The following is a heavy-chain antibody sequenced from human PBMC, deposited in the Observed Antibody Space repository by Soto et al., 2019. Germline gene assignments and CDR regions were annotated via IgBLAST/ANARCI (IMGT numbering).Heavy chain of an antibody. CDR3: PHRNRGMDV. CDR2: IYWDDDK. J-gene: IGHJ6*02. Sequence: QITLKESGPTLVKPTQTLTLTCTFSGFSLSTSGVGVGWIRQPPGKALECPALIYWDDDKRYTPSLKRRLIITNHTSKKQVVLTITNMDPVDTATYYCPHRNRGMDVWGQGTTVTVSS. CDR1: GFSLSTSGVG. V-gene: IGHV2-5*02.